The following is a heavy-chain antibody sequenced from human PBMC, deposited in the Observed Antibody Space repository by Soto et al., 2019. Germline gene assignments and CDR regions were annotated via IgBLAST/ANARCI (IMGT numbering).Heavy chain of an antibody. CDR3: ARQMVRGVGSDY. V-gene: IGHV1-18*01. J-gene: IGHJ4*02. D-gene: IGHD3-10*01. Sequence: ASVKVSCKASGYTFTSYGISWVRQAPGQGLEWMGWISTYNGNTKYAQKLQGRVTMTTDTSTSTAYMELRSLRSDDTAVFYCARQMVRGVGSDYWGQGTLVTLSS. CDR2: ISTYNGNT. CDR1: GYTFTSYG.